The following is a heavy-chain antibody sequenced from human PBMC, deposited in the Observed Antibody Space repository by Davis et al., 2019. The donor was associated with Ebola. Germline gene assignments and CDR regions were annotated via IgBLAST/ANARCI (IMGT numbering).Heavy chain of an antibody. CDR3: ARAEGSGWYHKF. J-gene: IGHJ4*02. V-gene: IGHV4-59*08. D-gene: IGHD6-19*01. CDR2: IYYSGST. CDR1: GGSISSYY. Sequence: SETLSLTYTVSGGSISSYYWSWIRQPPGKGLEWIGYIYYSGSTNYNPSLKSRVTISVDTSKNQFSLKLSSVTAAETAVYYCARAEGSGWYHKFWGQGNLVTVSS.